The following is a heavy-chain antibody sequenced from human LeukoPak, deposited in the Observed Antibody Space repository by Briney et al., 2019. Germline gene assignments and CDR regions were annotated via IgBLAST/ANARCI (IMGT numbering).Heavy chain of an antibody. J-gene: IGHJ4*02. D-gene: IGHD2-2*01. CDR1: GYTFTSYG. CDR2: IGAYNGNT. CDR3: ARVGDIVVVPAAMLDY. V-gene: IGHV1-18*01. Sequence: GASVKVSCKASGYTFTSYGISWVRQAPGQGLEWMGWIGAYNGNTNYAQKLQGRVTMTTDTSTSTAYMELRSLRSDDTAVYYCARVGDIVVVPAAMLDYWGQGTLVTVSS.